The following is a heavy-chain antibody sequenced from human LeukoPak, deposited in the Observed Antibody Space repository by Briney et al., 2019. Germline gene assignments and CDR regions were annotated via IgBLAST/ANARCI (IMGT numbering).Heavy chain of an antibody. CDR2: IYYSGRT. CDR3: ASVGKLGYYFDF. J-gene: IGHJ4*02. CDR1: GGSISSSSYY. Sequence: SETLSLTCNVSGGSISSSSYYWGWIRQSPGKGLEWIGDIYYSGRTYNKNPSLESRVTISIDTSKSQFSLKLSSVSAADTAIYYCASVGKLGYYFDFWGQGTVVTVSS. V-gene: IGHV4-39*01. D-gene: IGHD7-27*01.